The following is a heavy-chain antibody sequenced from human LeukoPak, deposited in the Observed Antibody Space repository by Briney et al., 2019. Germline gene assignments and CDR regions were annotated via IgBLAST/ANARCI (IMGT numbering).Heavy chain of an antibody. D-gene: IGHD6-6*01. Sequence: ASVKVSCKASGGTFSSYAISWVRQAPGQGLEWMGRIIPILGIANYAQKFQGRVTITADKSTSTAYMELSSLRSEDTAVYYCARGGEDSSSYDYYYYGMDVWRQATTVTVSS. CDR2: IIPILGIA. V-gene: IGHV1-69*04. J-gene: IGHJ6*02. CDR3: ARGGEDSSSYDYYYYGMDV. CDR1: GGTFSSYA.